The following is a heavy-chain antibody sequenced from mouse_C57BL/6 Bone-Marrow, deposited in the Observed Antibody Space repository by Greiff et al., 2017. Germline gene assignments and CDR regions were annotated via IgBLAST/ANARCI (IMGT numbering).Heavy chain of an antibody. D-gene: IGHD2-4*01. V-gene: IGHV5-6*01. CDR2: ISSGGSYT. J-gene: IGHJ2*01. CDR1: GFTFSSYG. Sequence: EVKLVESGGDLVKPGGSLKLSCAASGFTFSSYGMSWVRQTPDKRLEWVATISSGGSYTYYPDSVKGRFTISRDNAKNTLYLQMSSLKSEDTARYYCASYDYDGYWGQGTTLTVSS. CDR3: ASYDYDGY.